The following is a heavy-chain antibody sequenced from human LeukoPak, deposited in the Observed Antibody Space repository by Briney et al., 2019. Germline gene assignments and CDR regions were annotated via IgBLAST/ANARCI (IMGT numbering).Heavy chain of an antibody. CDR2: IYSGGST. Sequence: PGGSLRLSCAASGFTVSSNYMSWVRQAPGKGLGWVSVIYSGGSTYYADSVKGRFTISRDNSKNTLYLQMNSLRAEDTAVYYCARDDRGYTDAFDIWGQGTMVTVSS. CDR3: ARDDRGYTDAFDI. V-gene: IGHV3-53*01. CDR1: GFTVSSNY. J-gene: IGHJ3*02. D-gene: IGHD5-18*01.